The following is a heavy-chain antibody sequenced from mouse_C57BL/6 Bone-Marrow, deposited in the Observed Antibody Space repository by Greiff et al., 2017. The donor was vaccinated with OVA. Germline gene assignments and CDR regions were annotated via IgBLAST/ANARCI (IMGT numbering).Heavy chain of an antibody. CDR2: ISDGGSYT. CDR3: ARDRGVFAY. Sequence: EVMLVESGGGLVKPGGSLKLSCAASGFTFSSYAMSWVRQTPEKRLEWVATISDGGSYTYSPDNVKGRFTISRDNDKNNLYLQMSHLKSEDTAMYYCARDRGVFAYWGQGTLVTVSA. J-gene: IGHJ3*01. V-gene: IGHV5-4*01. CDR1: GFTFSSYA.